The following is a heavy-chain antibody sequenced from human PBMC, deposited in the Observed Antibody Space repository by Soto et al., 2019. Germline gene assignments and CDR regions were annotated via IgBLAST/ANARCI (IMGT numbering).Heavy chain of an antibody. J-gene: IGHJ4*02. CDR1: GDSITSGPYY. Sequence: QVQLQESGPGLVKPSQTLSVTCTVSGDSITSGPYYWSWVRQLPGRGLEWIGCIYFRGNSYYNPSLKSRITISLDRSKNQFSLELNSVTAADTAVYYCARSGGSNSWYGVFDFWGQGTLVNVSS. CDR3: ARSGGSNSWYGVFDF. D-gene: IGHD2-15*01. CDR2: IYFRGNS. V-gene: IGHV4-31*03.